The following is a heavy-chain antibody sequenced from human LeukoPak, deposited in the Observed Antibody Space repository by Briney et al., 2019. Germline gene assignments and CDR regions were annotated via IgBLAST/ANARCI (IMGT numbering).Heavy chain of an antibody. D-gene: IGHD3-10*01. CDR3: ASTFYGSGSSDY. CDR2: ISYDGSNK. Sequence: GGSLRLSCAASGFTFSSYAMHWVRQAPGKGLEWVAVISYDGSNKYYADSVKGRFTISRDNSKNTLYLQMNSLRAEDTAVYYCASTFYGSGSSDYWGQGTLVTVSS. J-gene: IGHJ4*02. CDR1: GFTFSSYA. V-gene: IGHV3-30-3*01.